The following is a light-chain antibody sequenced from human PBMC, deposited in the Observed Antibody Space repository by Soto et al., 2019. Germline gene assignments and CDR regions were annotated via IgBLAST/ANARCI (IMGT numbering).Light chain of an antibody. CDR2: AVS. Sequence: QSALTQPASVSGSPGQSITISCSGTSSDVGGHNHVSWYQQHPGKAPKLMIYAVSDRPSGVSDRFSGSKSGNTASLTISGLQAEDEADYYCSSYSTSSTPSYVFGTGTKLT. CDR3: SSYSTSSTPSYV. CDR1: SSDVGGHNH. V-gene: IGLV2-14*01. J-gene: IGLJ1*01.